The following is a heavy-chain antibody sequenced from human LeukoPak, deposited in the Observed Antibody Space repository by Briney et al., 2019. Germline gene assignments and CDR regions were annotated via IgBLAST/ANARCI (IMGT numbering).Heavy chain of an antibody. V-gene: IGHV4-59*06. CDR3: ARLISAYYADY. Sequence: SETLSLTCTVSGGSISSYYWSWIRQPAGKGLEWIGYIYDSGSTYYNPSLKSRVAISVDRSKNQFSLKLSSVTAADTAVYYCARLISAYYADYWGQGALVTVSS. CDR1: GGSISSYY. J-gene: IGHJ4*02. CDR2: IYDSGST. D-gene: IGHD1-26*01.